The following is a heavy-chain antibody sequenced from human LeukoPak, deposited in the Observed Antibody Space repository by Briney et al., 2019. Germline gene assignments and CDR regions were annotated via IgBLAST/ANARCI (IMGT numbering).Heavy chain of an antibody. D-gene: IGHD5-18*01. CDR1: GGSISSYY. Sequence: SETLSLTCTVSGGSISSYYWSWIRQPPGKGLEWIGYIYYSGSTNYNPSLKSRVTISVDTSKNQFSLKLSSVTAADTAVYYCARESPSRGYSYGNMYYYMDVWGKGTTVTVSS. V-gene: IGHV4-59*01. CDR3: ARESPSRGYSYGNMYYYMDV. J-gene: IGHJ6*03. CDR2: IYYSGST.